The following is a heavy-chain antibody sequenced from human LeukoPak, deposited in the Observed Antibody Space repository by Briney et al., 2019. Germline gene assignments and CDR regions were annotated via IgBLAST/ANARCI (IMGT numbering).Heavy chain of an antibody. CDR2: INPSRGTP. V-gene: IGHV1-46*01. Sequence: GASVKVSCKASGYTFTSYYMHWVRQAPGQGLEWMGIINPSRGTPSYAQKFPGRLTMTRDTSTSTVYMELSSLRSEDTAVYYCARARPTTVMYFDYWGQGTLVTVSS. D-gene: IGHD4-11*01. CDR1: GYTFTSYY. CDR3: ARARPTTVMYFDY. J-gene: IGHJ4*02.